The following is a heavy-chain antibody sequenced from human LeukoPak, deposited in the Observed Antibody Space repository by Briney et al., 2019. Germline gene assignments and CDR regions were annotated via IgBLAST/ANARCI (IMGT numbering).Heavy chain of an antibody. CDR1: GGSISSGGYH. CDR2: IYYSGST. D-gene: IGHD3-3*01. CDR3: ARDEPYYDFWSGYSPDGFDI. Sequence: SQTLSLTCTVSGGSISSGGYHWSWIRQHPGKGLEWIGYIYYSGSTNYKPSLKSRVTMSVDTSKNQFSLKLSSVTAADTAVYYCARDEPYYDFWSGYSPDGFDIWGQGTMVTVSS. J-gene: IGHJ3*02. V-gene: IGHV4-31*03.